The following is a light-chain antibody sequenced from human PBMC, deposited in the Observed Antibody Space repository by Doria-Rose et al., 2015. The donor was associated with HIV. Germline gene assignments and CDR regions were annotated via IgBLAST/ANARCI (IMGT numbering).Light chain of an antibody. J-gene: IGKJ5*01. V-gene: IGKV3-15*01. Sequence: DIVMTQSPETLSVSPGESATLSCRASQSVSTDLAWYQHKPGQAPRLLIWGASTRATGIPARFSGSGSGTEFTLTISSLQSEDFAINFCHQYNNWPTFGQGTRLDIK. CDR2: GAS. CDR1: QSVSTD. CDR3: HQYNNWPT.